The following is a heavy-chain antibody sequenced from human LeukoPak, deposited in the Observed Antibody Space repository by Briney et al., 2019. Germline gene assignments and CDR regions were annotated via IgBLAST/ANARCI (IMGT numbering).Heavy chain of an antibody. D-gene: IGHD3-10*01. CDR2: IWYDGSKT. J-gene: IGHJ4*02. CDR3: ARDLGNFGSGTSYYDY. Sequence: GGSLRLSCTTSGFTFSNLGLHWVRQAPGKGLEWMALIWYDGSKTYYADSVQGRFTISRDDSKNTLFLQMNSLRAEDTAVYYCARDLGNFGSGTSYYDYWGQGTLVTVSS. V-gene: IGHV3-33*01. CDR1: GFTFSNLG.